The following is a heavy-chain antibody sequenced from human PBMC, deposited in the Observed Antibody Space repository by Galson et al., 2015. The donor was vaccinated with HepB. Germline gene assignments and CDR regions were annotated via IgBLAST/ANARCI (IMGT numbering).Heavy chain of an antibody. V-gene: IGHV3-74*01. D-gene: IGHD1-26*01. CDR1: GFTFSSDW. CDR3: TRGPYGTYGLFES. CDR2: ISGDGRAT. J-gene: IGHJ1*01. Sequence: SLRLSCAASGFTFSSDWIHWVRQAPGKGLVWLSHISGDGRATTYADSVKGRFIISRDNAKNTVFLQMSSLRDEDTAIYYCTRGPYGTYGLFESWGQGALVTVSS.